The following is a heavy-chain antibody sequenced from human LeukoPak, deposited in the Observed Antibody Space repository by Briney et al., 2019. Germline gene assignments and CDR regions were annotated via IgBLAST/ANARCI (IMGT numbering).Heavy chain of an antibody. J-gene: IGHJ4*02. V-gene: IGHV1-69*05. CDR2: IIPIFGTA. D-gene: IGHD6-6*01. CDR3: ARTPTYSSSAFDY. Sequence: SVKVSCKASGGTFSSYAISWVRQAPGQGLEWMGGIIPIFGTANYAQKFQGRVTITTDESTSTAYMELSSLRSEDTAVYYCARTPTYSSSAFDYWGQGTLATVSS. CDR1: GGTFSSYA.